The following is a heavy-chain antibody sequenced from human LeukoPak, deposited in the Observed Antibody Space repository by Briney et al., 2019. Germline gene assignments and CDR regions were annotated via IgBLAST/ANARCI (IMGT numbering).Heavy chain of an antibody. CDR2: ISGSGGST. J-gene: IGHJ4*02. V-gene: IGHV3-23*01. CDR1: GFTFSSYA. Sequence: PGGSLRLSCAASGFTFSSYAMSWVRQAPGKGLEWVSAISGSGGSTYYADSVKGRFTISRDNSKNTLYLQMNSLRAEDTAVYYCARLGPGIRGVPYYFDYWGQGTLVTVSS. CDR3: ARLGPGIRGVPYYFDY. D-gene: IGHD3-10*01.